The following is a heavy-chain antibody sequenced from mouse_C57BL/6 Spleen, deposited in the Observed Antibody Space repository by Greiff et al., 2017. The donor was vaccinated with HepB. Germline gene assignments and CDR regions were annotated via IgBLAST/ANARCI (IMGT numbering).Heavy chain of an antibody. CDR1: GYAFSSSW. J-gene: IGHJ2*01. V-gene: IGHV1-82*01. D-gene: IGHD3-3*01. CDR3: AIEDSISYFDN. Sequence: VQLQQSGPELVKPGASVKISCKASGYAFSSSWMNWVKQRPGKGLEWIGRIYPGDGDTNYNGKFKGKATLTADKSSSTAYMQLSSLTSEDSAVYLCAIEDSISYFDNWGQGTTLAVSS. CDR2: IYPGDGDT.